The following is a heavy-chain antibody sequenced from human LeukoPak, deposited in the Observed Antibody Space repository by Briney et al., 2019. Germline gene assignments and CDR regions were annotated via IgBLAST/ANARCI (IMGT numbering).Heavy chain of an antibody. CDR2: ISAYNGNT. CDR3: AKDSSGYPLDY. D-gene: IGHD3-22*01. Sequence: ASVEVSCKASGYTFTSYGISWVRQAPGQGLEWMGWISAYNGNTNYAQKLQGRVTMTTDTSTSTTYMELRSLRSDDTAVYYCAKDSSGYPLDYWGQGTLVTVSS. J-gene: IGHJ4*02. CDR1: GYTFTSYG. V-gene: IGHV1-18*01.